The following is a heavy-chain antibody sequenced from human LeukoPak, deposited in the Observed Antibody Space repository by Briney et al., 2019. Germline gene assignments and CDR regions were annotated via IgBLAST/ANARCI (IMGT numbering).Heavy chain of an antibody. CDR1: GGSFSGCY. V-gene: IGHV4-34*01. J-gene: IGHJ4*02. CDR3: ARAPGYDFWSGYYTGIRKYYFDY. CDR2: INHSGST. D-gene: IGHD3-3*01. Sequence: KPSETLSLTCAVYGGSFSGCYWSWIRQPPGKGLEWIGEINHSGSTNYNPSLKSRVTISVDTSKNQFSLKLSSVTAADTAVYYCARAPGYDFWSGYYTGIRKYYFDYWGQGTLVTVSS.